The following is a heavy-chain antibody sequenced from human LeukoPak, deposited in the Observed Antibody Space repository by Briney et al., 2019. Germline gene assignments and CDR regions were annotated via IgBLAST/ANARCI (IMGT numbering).Heavy chain of an antibody. J-gene: IGHJ5*02. Sequence: ASVKLSCALSAYTFSDVYLGWVRQAPGQGLEWMGWINPYSGALIYAQKFQDRVTMTWDTSSGTAYMELTRLTSDDAAVYYCAPASVTHKRGPWGRGTLVSVAT. CDR2: INPYSGAL. CDR3: APASVTHKRGP. V-gene: IGHV1-2*02. D-gene: IGHD5/OR15-5a*01. CDR1: AYTFSDVY.